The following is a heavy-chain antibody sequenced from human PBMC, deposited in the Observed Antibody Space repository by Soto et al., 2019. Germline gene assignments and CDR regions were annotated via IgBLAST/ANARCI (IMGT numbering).Heavy chain of an antibody. Sequence: ASVKVSCKASGYTFINYAVHWVRQAPGQSLEWMGWINPGNDNTRYSQKFQGRVTITRDTSANTAYMELSSLRSEDTAVYYCARGADNWNDLDYWGLGPLVTVSS. CDR3: ARGADNWNDLDY. CDR2: INPGNDNT. J-gene: IGHJ4*02. V-gene: IGHV1-3*01. CDR1: GYTFINYA. D-gene: IGHD1-20*01.